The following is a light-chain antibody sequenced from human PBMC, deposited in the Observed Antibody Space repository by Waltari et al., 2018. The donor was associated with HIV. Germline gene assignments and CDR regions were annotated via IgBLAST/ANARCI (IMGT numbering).Light chain of an antibody. Sequence: QSALTQPASVSGSPGQSITISCTGTRRDVGGYTYVSWYQQHPGKAPKVILFEVSNRPSGVSNRFSGSKSGNTASLTISGLQAEDEAHYYCNSYTSTNTLVFGGGTKLTVL. CDR3: NSYTSTNTLV. J-gene: IGLJ3*02. CDR2: EVS. V-gene: IGLV2-14*01. CDR1: RRDVGGYTY.